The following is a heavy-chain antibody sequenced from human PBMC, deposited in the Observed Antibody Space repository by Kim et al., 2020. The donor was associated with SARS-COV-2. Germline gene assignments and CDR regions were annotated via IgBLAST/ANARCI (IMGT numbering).Heavy chain of an antibody. D-gene: IGHD3-10*01. CDR2: INSDGSST. V-gene: IGHV3-74*01. CDR1: GFTFSSYW. Sequence: GGSLRLSCAASGFTFSSYWMHWVRQAPGKGLVWVSRINSDGSSTSYADSVKGRFTISRDNAKNTLYLQMNSLRAEDTAVYYCARAGNYYGSGSYYTSPYYYYGMDVWGQGTTVTVSS. CDR3: ARAGNYYGSGSYYTSPYYYYGMDV. J-gene: IGHJ6*02.